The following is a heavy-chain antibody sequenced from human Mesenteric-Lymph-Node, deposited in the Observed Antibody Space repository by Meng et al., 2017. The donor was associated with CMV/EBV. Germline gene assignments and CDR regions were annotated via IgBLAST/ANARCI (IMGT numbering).Heavy chain of an antibody. Sequence: VQRVQSRSEVGKPGASVMFSRKASGYTFTDFYIHWVRQAPGQGLEWMGRINPNSGVSNSAQNFQGRVTMTRDTSISTAYMELGRLTSDDTAVYYCARDNVNPEGFDPWGQGTLVTVSS. J-gene: IGHJ5*02. CDR3: ARDNVNPEGFDP. V-gene: IGHV1-2*06. CDR1: GYTFTDFY. D-gene: IGHD2/OR15-2a*01. CDR2: INPNSGVS.